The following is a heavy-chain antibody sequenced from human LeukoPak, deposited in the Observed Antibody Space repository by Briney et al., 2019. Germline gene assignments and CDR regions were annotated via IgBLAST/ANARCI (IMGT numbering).Heavy chain of an antibody. V-gene: IGHV3-7*01. CDR1: GFTFSNYW. D-gene: IGHD4-17*01. J-gene: IGHJ4*02. CDR2: IKQAGNEK. CDR3: ARLNDYGDYSLDH. Sequence: PGGSLRLSCVASGFTFSNYWMSWVRQAPGKGLEWVANIKQAGNEKYYVDSVKGRFTISRDNAKNSLYLQVDSLRAEDTAVYYCARLNDYGDYSLDHWGQGTLVTVSS.